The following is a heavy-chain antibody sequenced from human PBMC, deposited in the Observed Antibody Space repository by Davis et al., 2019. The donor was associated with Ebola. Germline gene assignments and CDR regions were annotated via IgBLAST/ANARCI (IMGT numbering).Heavy chain of an antibody. CDR2: LGTSADT. CDR3: AKDTSNIWFDI. J-gene: IGHJ3*02. V-gene: IGHV3-23*01. CDR1: GFVFRYYV. D-gene: IGHD1-26*01. Sequence: GGSLRLSCAASGFVFRYYVMSWVRQAPGKGLERVSTLGTSADTYYADSVKGRFTITRDNSKNTLYLQMNGLRVEDTAIYYCAKDTSNIWFDIWGQGTNVTVSS.